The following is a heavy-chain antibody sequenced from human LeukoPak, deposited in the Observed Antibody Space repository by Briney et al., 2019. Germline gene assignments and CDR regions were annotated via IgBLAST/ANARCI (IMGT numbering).Heavy chain of an antibody. CDR1: GGSISSYY. D-gene: IGHD6-13*01. CDR2: IYTGGST. CDR3: ASRVVYSSSWYGYFDY. Sequence: PSETLSLTCTVSGGSISSYYWSWIRQPPGKGLEWIGYIYTGGSTNYNPSLKSRVTISVDTSKNQFSLKLSSVTAADTAVYFCASRVVYSSSWYGYFDYWGRGTLVTVSS. V-gene: IGHV4-4*09. J-gene: IGHJ4*02.